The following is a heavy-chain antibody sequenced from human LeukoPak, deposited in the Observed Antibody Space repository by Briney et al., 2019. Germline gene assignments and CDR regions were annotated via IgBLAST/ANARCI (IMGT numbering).Heavy chain of an antibody. D-gene: IGHD1-26*01. J-gene: IGHJ3*02. Sequence: SETLSLTCTVSGYSISSGYYWGWIRQPPGKGLEWIGSIYHSGSTYYNPSLKSRVTISVDKSKNQFSLKLSSVTAADTAVYYCASGSYVPWIWGQGTMVTVSS. CDR3: ASGSYVPWI. CDR1: GYSISSGYY. CDR2: IYHSGST. V-gene: IGHV4-38-2*02.